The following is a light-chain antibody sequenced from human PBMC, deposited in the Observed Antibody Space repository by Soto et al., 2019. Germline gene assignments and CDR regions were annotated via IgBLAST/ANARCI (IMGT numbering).Light chain of an antibody. CDR3: QQYNTWPLT. Sequence: ETVMTQSPVTLSVSPGERATVSCRASQSVSTNLAWYQQKPGQAPRLLIFGASTRATGIPARFSGSGSGTEFTLTISRLQSEDFAVYQCQQYNTWPLTFGQGTKVDIK. CDR1: QSVSTN. CDR2: GAS. J-gene: IGKJ1*01. V-gene: IGKV3-15*01.